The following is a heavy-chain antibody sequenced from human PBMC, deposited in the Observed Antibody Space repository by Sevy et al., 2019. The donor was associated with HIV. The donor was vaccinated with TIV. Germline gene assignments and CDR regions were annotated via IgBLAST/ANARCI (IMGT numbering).Heavy chain of an antibody. D-gene: IGHD6-6*01. J-gene: IGHJ4*02. V-gene: IGHV3-7*01. CDR3: ARFAYSSSFDY. CDR2: IKQDGSEK. CDR1: GFTFSSYW. Sequence: GGSLRLSCAASGFTFSSYWMSWVRQAPGKGLECVANIKQDGSEKYYVDSVKGRFTISRDNAKNSLYLQMNSLRAEDTAVYYCARFAYSSSFDYWGQGTLVTVSS.